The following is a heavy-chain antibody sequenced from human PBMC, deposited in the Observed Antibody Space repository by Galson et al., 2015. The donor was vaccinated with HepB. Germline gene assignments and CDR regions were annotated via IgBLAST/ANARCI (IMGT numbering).Heavy chain of an antibody. D-gene: IGHD3-22*01. CDR1: GGTFSSYA. CDR3: AREVDYYDSSGYFDY. V-gene: IGHV1-69*13. CDR2: IIPIFGTA. J-gene: IGHJ4*02. Sequence: SVKVSCKASGGTFSSYAISWVRQAPGQGLEWMGGIIPIFGTANYAQKFQGRVTITADESTSTAYMELSSLRSEDTAVYYCAREVDYYDSSGYFDYWGQGTLVTVSS.